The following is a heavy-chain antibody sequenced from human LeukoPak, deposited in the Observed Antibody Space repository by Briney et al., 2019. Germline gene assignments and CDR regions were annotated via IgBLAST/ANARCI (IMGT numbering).Heavy chain of an antibody. J-gene: IGHJ4*02. Sequence: TLSLTCTVSGGSINTGGYYWSWIRQHPGKGLEWIGFIHYSGSTYYNPSLRSRVTMSVDTSENQFSLEVTSVTAADTAVYYCARTSEDTGYGDFDYWGQGTQVTVSS. CDR2: IHYSGST. CDR3: ARTSEDTGYGDFDY. CDR1: GGSINTGGYY. D-gene: IGHD4-17*01. V-gene: IGHV4-31*03.